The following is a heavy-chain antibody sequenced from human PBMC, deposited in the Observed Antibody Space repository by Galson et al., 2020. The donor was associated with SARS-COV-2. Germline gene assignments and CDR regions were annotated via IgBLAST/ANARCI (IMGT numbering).Heavy chain of an antibody. J-gene: IGHJ6*02. CDR1: GGSISSYY. CDR2: IYYSGST. D-gene: IGHD6-19*01. CDR3: ARVSAVAGTGGLGGMDV. Sequence: TLSLTCTVSGGSISSYYWSWIRQPPGKGLEWIGYIYYSGSTNYNPSLKSRVTISVDTSKNQFSLKLSSVTAADTAVYYCARVSAVAGTGGLGGMDVWGQGTTVTVSS. V-gene: IGHV4-59*01.